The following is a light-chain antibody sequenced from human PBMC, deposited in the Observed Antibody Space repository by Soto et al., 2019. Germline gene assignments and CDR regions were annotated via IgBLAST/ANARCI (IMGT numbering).Light chain of an antibody. Sequence: QSALTQPAYVSGSPGQSITISCTGTSGDVDAFDYVSWYQQHPGKAPKLMIFEVSDRPSGVSDRFSGSKSGSMASLTISGLQAEDEADYFCTSFTSSSTQVFGTGTKVTVL. V-gene: IGLV2-14*01. CDR1: SGDVDAFDY. CDR3: TSFTSSSTQV. J-gene: IGLJ1*01. CDR2: EVS.